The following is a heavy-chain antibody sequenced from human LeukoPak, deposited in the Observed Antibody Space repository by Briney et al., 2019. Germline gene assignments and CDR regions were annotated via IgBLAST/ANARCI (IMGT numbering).Heavy chain of an antibody. J-gene: IGHJ6*02. Sequence: PSETLSLTCTVSGGSISSGGYYWSWIRQHPGKGLEWIGYIYYSGSTYYNPSLKSRVTISVDTSKNQFSLKLSSVTAADTAVYYCARDHLPPVVPAAKFRYYYYGMDVWGQGTTVTVSS. V-gene: IGHV4-31*03. D-gene: IGHD2-2*01. CDR1: GGSISSGGYY. CDR2: IYYSGST. CDR3: ARDHLPPVVPAAKFRYYYYGMDV.